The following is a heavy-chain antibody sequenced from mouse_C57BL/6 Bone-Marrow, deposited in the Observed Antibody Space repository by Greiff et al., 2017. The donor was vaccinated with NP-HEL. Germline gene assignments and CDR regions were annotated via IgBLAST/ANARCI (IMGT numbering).Heavy chain of an antibody. Sequence: QVQLKESGPELVKPGASVKISCKASGYTFTDYYINWVKQRPGQGLEWIGWIFPGSGSTYYNEKFKGKATLTVDKSSSTAYMLLSSLTSEDSAVYFCARLTMITTVGYYFDYWGQGTTLTVSS. J-gene: IGHJ2*01. CDR2: IFPGSGST. V-gene: IGHV1-75*01. CDR1: GYTFTDYY. CDR3: ARLTMITTVGYYFDY. D-gene: IGHD2-4*01.